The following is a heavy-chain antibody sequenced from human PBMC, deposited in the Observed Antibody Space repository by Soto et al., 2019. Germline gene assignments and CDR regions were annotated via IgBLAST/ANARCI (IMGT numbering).Heavy chain of an antibody. CDR2: ISVSGSTT. D-gene: IGHD3-3*01. J-gene: IGHJ5*02. Sequence: PGGSLRLSCAASGFTFSTYAMSWVRQAPGKGLEWVSSISVSGSTTYYADSVKGRFTISRDNSKNTLYLQMNSLRAEDTAVYYCVKDRSVPRPDYWFDPWGQGPPVTVSS. CDR3: VKDRSVPRPDYWFDP. V-gene: IGHV3-23*01. CDR1: GFTFSTYA.